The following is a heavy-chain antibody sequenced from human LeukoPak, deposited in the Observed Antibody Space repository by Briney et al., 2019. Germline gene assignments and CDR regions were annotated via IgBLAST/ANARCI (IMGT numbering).Heavy chain of an antibody. CDR1: GFTVSNSD. Sequence: PGGSLRLSCAASGFTVSNSDIHWVRQSTGGGLEWVSTIGVAGDTYYSASVKGRFTISRDNARNSLFLQMFSLKAEDTAVYYCARGPTHLYYGMDVGGPGTTVTVPS. D-gene: IGHD2-8*01. CDR2: IGVAGDT. J-gene: IGHJ6*02. CDR3: ARGPTHLYYGMDV. V-gene: IGHV3-13*01.